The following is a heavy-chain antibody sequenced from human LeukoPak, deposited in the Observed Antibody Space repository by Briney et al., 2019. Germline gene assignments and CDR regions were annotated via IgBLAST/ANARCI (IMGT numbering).Heavy chain of an antibody. CDR2: INHSGST. D-gene: IGHD2-15*01. CDR3: ARRGYCSGGSCYRQYYFDY. J-gene: IGHJ4*02. CDR1: GGSFSGYY. V-gene: IGHV4-34*01. Sequence: SETLSLTCAVYGGSFSGYYWSWIRQPPGKGLEWIGEINHSGSTNYNPSLKSQVTISVDTSKNQFSLKLSSVTAADTAVYYCARRGYCSGGSCYRQYYFDYWGQGTLVTVSS.